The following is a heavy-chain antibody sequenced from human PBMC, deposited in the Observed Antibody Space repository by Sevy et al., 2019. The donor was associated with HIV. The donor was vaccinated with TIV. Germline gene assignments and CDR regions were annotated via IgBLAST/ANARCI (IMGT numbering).Heavy chain of an antibody. V-gene: IGHV3-30*02. CDR2: MRFDGTIK. CDR1: GFTFSTYG. D-gene: IGHD2-2*01. Sequence: GGSLRLSCAASGFTFSTYGMHWVRQAPGRGLEWVAFMRFDGTIKYHTDSVKGRFIISRDNSKNTLYLQMNSLKTEDTAVYFCAKVLHIVVVPAAVDYYYGMDVWGQGTTVTVSS. J-gene: IGHJ6*02. CDR3: AKVLHIVVVPAAVDYYYGMDV.